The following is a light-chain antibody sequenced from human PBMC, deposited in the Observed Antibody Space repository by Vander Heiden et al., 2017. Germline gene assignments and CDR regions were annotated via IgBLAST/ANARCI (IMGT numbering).Light chain of an antibody. Sequence: QSALTQPASVSGSPGQSITVSCTGTGSDVGGCDCVTWYQHHPGKAPKLIIYDVSHRPSGVSSRFSGSKSGNTAALSISGLQAEDEADYFCSSYSASSARVFGTGTKVTVL. CDR2: DVS. J-gene: IGLJ1*01. CDR1: GSDVGGCDC. CDR3: SSYSASSARV. V-gene: IGLV2-14*03.